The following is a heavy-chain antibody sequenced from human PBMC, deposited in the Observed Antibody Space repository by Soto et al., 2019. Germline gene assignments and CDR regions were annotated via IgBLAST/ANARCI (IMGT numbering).Heavy chain of an antibody. CDR1: VFTFISYA. V-gene: IGHV3-23*01. CDR2: ISGSGST. Sequence: GWSLRLSCAASVFTFISYAMSWVRQAPGKGLEWVSAISGSGSTFYADSVKGRFTISRDNSKNTLYLQMNSLRAEDTAVYYCAKEKDYDYVWGSYRYTSDYWGQGTLVTVSS. CDR3: AKEKDYDYVWGSYRYTSDY. J-gene: IGHJ4*02. D-gene: IGHD3-16*02.